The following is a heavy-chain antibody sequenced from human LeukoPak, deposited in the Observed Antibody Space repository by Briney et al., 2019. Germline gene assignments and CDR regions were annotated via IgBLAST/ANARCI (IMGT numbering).Heavy chain of an antibody. D-gene: IGHD3-22*01. J-gene: IGHJ4*02. CDR2: IYHSGST. CDR1: AYSISSDHS. Sequence: PSETLSLTCSVSAYSISSDHSWGWIRQPPGKGLEWIANIYHSGSTYYNPSLKSRATVSVDTSKNQFSLKLSSVTAADTAVYYCASRPRFSYYYDSSGYWPYWGQGTLVTVSS. V-gene: IGHV4-38-2*02. CDR3: ASRPRFSYYYDSSGYWPY.